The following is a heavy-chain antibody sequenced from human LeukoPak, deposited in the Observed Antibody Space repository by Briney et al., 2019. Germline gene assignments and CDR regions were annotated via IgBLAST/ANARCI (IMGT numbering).Heavy chain of an antibody. CDR2: IYPGDSDT. D-gene: IGHD3-22*01. CDR3: ARLGLESYDRSGYYYLDY. V-gene: IGHV5-51*01. J-gene: IGHJ4*02. Sequence: GESLKISCKGSGYSFTNYWIGWGRQMPGKGLEWMGTIYPGDSDTRYRPSFQGQVTISADKSISTAYLQWSGLKASDTAIYCCARLGLESYDRSGYYYLDYWGQGALVTVSS. CDR1: GYSFTNYW.